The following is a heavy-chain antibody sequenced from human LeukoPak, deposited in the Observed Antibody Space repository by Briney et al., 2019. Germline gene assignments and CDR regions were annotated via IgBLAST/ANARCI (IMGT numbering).Heavy chain of an antibody. D-gene: IGHD5/OR15-5a*01. J-gene: IGHJ4*02. CDR2: ISYDGSNK. CDR1: GFTFSTYA. Sequence: PGGSLRLSCAASGFTFSTYAMHWVRQAPGKGLEWVAVISYDGSNKYYADSVKGRFTISRDNSKNTLYLQMSSLSAEDTAVYYCAKGVYSVFPDSRVLDYWGQGTLVTVSS. V-gene: IGHV3-30*04. CDR3: AKGVYSVFPDSRVLDY.